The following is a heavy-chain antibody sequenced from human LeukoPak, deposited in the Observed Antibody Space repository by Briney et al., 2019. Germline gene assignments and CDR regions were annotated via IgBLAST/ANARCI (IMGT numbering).Heavy chain of an antibody. D-gene: IGHD5-12*01. CDR2: ISGSGGST. Sequence: GGSLRLSCAASGFTFSSYAMSWVRQAPGKGLEWVSAISGSGGSTYYADSVKGRFTISRDNSKNALYLQMNSLRAEDTAVYYCAKGGGYDVHFDYWGQGTLVTVSS. CDR1: GFTFSSYA. V-gene: IGHV3-23*01. CDR3: AKGGGYDVHFDY. J-gene: IGHJ4*02.